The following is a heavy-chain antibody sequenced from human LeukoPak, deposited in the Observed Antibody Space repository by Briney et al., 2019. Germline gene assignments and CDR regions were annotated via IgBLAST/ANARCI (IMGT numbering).Heavy chain of an antibody. D-gene: IGHD4-17*01. J-gene: IGHJ4*02. CDR3: ARIGMTTVTHFDY. CDR2: INHSGST. CDR1: GGSFSGYY. V-gene: IGHV4-34*01. Sequence: SETLSLTCAVHGGSFSGYYWSWIRQPPGKGLEWIGEINHSGSTNYNPSLKSRVTISVDTSKNQFSLKLSSVTAADTAVYYCARIGMTTVTHFDYWGQGTLVTVSS.